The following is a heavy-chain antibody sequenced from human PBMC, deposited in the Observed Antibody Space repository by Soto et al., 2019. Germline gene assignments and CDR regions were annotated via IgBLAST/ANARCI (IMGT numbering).Heavy chain of an antibody. J-gene: IGHJ4*02. CDR2: ISAYNGNT. CDR1: GYTFTSYG. Sequence: ASVKVSCKASGYTFTSYGISWARQAPGQGLEWMGWISAYNGNTNYAQKLQGRVTMTTDTSTSTAYMELRSLRSDDTAVYYCARDLVWLYYDFWSGNDYWGQGTLVTVSS. CDR3: ARDLVWLYYDFWSGNDY. V-gene: IGHV1-18*01. D-gene: IGHD3-3*01.